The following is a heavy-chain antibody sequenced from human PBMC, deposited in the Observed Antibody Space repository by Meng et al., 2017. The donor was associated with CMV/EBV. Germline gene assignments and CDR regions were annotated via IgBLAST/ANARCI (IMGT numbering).Heavy chain of an antibody. Sequence: GGSLRLSCAASGFTFSSYAMSWVRQAPGKGLEWVSAISGSGGSTYYADSVKGRFTISRDNSKNTLYLQMNSLRAEDTAVYYCAKDFRELRDYSINTFDYWGQRTLVTVSS. V-gene: IGHV3-23*01. J-gene: IGHJ4*02. CDR3: AKDFRELRDYSINTFDY. CDR1: GFTFSSYA. CDR2: ISGSGGST. D-gene: IGHD2-15*01.